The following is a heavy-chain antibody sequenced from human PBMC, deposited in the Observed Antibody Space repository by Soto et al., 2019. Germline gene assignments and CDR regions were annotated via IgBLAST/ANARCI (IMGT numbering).Heavy chain of an antibody. J-gene: IGHJ6*02. D-gene: IGHD6-13*01. CDR2: FDPEDGET. CDR1: GYTLTELS. CDR3: ATDRVESSSWYDYGMDV. Sequence: SCKVSGYTLTELSMHWVRQAPGKGLEWMGGFDPEDGETIYAQKFQGRVTMTEDTSTDTAYMELSSLRSEDTAVYYCATDRVESSSWYDYGMDVWGQGTTVTVSS. V-gene: IGHV1-24*01.